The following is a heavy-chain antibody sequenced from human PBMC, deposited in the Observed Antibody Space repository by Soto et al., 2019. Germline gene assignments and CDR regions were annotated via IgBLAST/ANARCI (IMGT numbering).Heavy chain of an antibody. V-gene: IGHV4-59*01. CDR2: IYYSGST. CDR1: GGSISSYY. Sequence: SETLSLTCTVSGGSISSYYWSWIRQPPGKGLEWIGYIYYSGSTNYNPSLKSRVTISVDTSKNQFSLKLSSVTAADTAVYYCARVGEFLEWLSPKPDYYYYMDVWGKGTTVTVSS. J-gene: IGHJ6*03. CDR3: ARVGEFLEWLSPKPDYYYYMDV. D-gene: IGHD3-3*01.